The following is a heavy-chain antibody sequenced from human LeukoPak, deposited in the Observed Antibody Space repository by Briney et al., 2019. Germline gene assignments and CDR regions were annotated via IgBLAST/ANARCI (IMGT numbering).Heavy chain of an antibody. J-gene: IGHJ3*02. CDR1: GGSFSGYY. D-gene: IGHD1-1*01. V-gene: IGHV4-34*01. Sequence: PSETLSLTCAVYGGSFSGYYWSWIRQPPGKGLEWIGEINHSGSTNYNPSLKSRVTISVDTSKNQFSLKLISVTAADTAVYYCARVPGTTSPDCFDIWGQGTMVTVSS. CDR3: ARVPGTTSPDCFDI. CDR2: INHSGST.